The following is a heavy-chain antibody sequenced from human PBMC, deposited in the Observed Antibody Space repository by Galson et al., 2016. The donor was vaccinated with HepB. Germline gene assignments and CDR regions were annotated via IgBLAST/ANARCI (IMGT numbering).Heavy chain of an antibody. V-gene: IGHV3-30*03. J-gene: IGHJ4*02. D-gene: IGHD2-2*03. Sequence: SLRLSCAASGFTFSSFHMNWVRQAPGKGLEWVAVISYDGNKQYYADSVKGRVTISRDKSKNTLYLQMDSLKVEDTGAYYCAREGHLWIACFDNWGQGTLVTVSS. CDR1: GFTFSSFH. CDR2: ISYDGNKQ. CDR3: AREGHLWIACFDN.